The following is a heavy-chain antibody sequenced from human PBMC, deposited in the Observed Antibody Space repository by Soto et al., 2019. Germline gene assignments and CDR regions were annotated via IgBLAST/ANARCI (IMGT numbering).Heavy chain of an antibody. Sequence: PVGSLRLSCAASGFTFSSYSMNWVRQAPGKGLEWVSSISSSSSYIYYADSVKGRFTISRDNAKNSLYLQMNSLRAEDTAVYYCARDIHMGRVIGVGAPRGAFDIWGQGTMVTVSS. D-gene: IGHD1-26*01. CDR3: ARDIHMGRVIGVGAPRGAFDI. CDR2: ISSSSSYI. CDR1: GFTFSSYS. J-gene: IGHJ3*02. V-gene: IGHV3-21*01.